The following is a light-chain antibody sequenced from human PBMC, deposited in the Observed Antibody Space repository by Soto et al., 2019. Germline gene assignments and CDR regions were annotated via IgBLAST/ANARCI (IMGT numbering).Light chain of an antibody. Sequence: DIQMTQSPSSLSASVGDRVTITCRASQSISSYLNWYQQKLGKAPKLLIYAASSLESGVPSRFSGVESGTDFTFIISSLQPEDFATYYCQQSYSSPFTFGPGTKVDIK. CDR3: QQSYSSPFT. CDR2: AAS. J-gene: IGKJ3*01. CDR1: QSISSY. V-gene: IGKV1-39*01.